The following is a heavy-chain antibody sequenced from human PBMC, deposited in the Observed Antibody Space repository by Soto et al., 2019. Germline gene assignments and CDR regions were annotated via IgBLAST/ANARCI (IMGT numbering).Heavy chain of an antibody. D-gene: IGHD1-7*01. V-gene: IGHV1-69-2*01. CDR2: VDPEDGQT. CDR1: GYTFTDNY. Sequence: EVHLVQSGADVKEPGATVEVSCKVSGYTFTDNYIHWVQQVPGKGLEWMGLVDPEDGQTAYAEKFQGRVTLSADTSTDTAYMQLSGMKSEDTAVYYCSIRRAYRNSWYYFDSWGQGTLVTVSS. J-gene: IGHJ4*02. CDR3: SIRRAYRNSWYYFDS.